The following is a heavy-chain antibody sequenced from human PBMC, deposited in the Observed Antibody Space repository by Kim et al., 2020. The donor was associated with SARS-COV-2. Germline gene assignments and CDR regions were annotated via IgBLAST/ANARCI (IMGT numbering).Heavy chain of an antibody. CDR1: GYTFTSYY. CDR2: INARSGST. CDR3: ARADYSGSGSYYKLVDV. J-gene: IGHJ6*02. D-gene: IGHD3-10*01. V-gene: IGHV1-46*01. Sequence: ASVKVSCKASGYTFTSYYMHWVRQAPGQGLEWMGIINARSGSTSYAQKFQGRVTMTRDTSTTTVYMELSSLRSEDTAVYYCARADYSGSGSYYKLVDVWGQGTTVTVPS.